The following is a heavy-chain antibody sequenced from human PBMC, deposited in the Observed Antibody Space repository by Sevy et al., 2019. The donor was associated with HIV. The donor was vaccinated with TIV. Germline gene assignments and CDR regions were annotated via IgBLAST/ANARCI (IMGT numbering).Heavy chain of an antibody. V-gene: IGHV4-38-2*01. CDR2: IYHSGST. CDR1: GYSISSGYY. Sequence: TLSLTCGVSGYSISSGYYWGWIRQPPGKGLEWIGSIYHSGSTYSNPSLKSRVTISVDTSKNQFSLKLSSVTAADTAVYYCARGGYTYGKGYFDYWGQGTLVTVSS. CDR3: ARGGYTYGKGYFDY. J-gene: IGHJ4*02. D-gene: IGHD5-18*01.